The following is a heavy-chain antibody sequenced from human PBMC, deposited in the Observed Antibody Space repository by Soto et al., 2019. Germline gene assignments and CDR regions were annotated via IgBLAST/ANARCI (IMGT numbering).Heavy chain of an antibody. D-gene: IGHD2-15*01. V-gene: IGHV4-30-4*01. CDR1: GGSISSGDYY. Sequence: QVQLQESGPGLVKPSQTLSLTCTVSGGSISSGDYYWSWIRQPPGKGLEWIGYIYYSGSTYYNPSLKSRLTISVDTTKNHVSLKLSSVTAADTAVYYCAREIVVVVAATPYNWFDPWGQGTLVTVSS. CDR2: IYYSGST. J-gene: IGHJ5*02. CDR3: AREIVVVVAATPYNWFDP.